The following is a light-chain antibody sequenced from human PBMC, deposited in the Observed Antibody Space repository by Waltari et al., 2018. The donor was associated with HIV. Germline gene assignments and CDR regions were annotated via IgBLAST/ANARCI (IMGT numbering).Light chain of an antibody. CDR1: SGINVPTFS. Sequence: QAVLTQPSSLPASPGASASLTCTLRSGINVPTFSIYWSQQKPGSPPQYLLRYRSDSDKQRGSGVPSRFSGSKDASANAGILLISGLQSDDDADYYCMIWHSSAWVFGGGTKLTVL. V-gene: IGLV5-45*02. CDR2: YRSDSDK. CDR3: MIWHSSAWV. J-gene: IGLJ3*02.